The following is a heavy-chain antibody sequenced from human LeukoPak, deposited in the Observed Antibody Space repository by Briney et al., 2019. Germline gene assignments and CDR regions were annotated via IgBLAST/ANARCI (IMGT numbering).Heavy chain of an antibody. V-gene: IGHV1-2*02. CDR2: INPNSGGT. J-gene: IGHJ4*02. D-gene: IGHD3-22*01. Sequence: ASVTVSCKASGYTFTGYYMHWVRQAPGQGLAWMGWINPNSGGTNYAQKFQGRVTMTRDTSISTAYMELSRLRSDDTAVYYCARSEYYYDSSGYYYSFDYWGQGTLVTVSS. CDR1: GYTFTGYY. CDR3: ARSEYYYDSSGYYYSFDY.